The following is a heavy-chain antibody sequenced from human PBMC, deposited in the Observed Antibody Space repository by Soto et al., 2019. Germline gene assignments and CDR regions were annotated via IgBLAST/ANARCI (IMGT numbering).Heavy chain of an antibody. CDR2: INHSGST. Sequence: SETLSLTCAVYGGSFSGYYWSWIRQPPGKGLEWIGEINHSGSTNYNPSLKSRVTMSVDTSKNQFSLKLSSVTAADTAVYYCARSVPYYYGSGSSAWFDPWGQGTLVTVSS. D-gene: IGHD3-10*01. V-gene: IGHV4-34*01. CDR1: GGSFSGYY. J-gene: IGHJ5*02. CDR3: ARSVPYYYGSGSSAWFDP.